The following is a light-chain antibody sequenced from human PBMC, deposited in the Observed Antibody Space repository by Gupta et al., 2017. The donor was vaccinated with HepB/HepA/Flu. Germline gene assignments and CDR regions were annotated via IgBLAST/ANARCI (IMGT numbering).Light chain of an antibody. CDR1: SLRSYY. J-gene: IGLJ2*01. CDR3: NSRDSSGNNVV. CDR2: GKN. V-gene: IGLV3-19*01. Sequence: SSALTQDPAVSVALGQTVRITCQGDSLRSYYASWYQQKPGQAPVLVIYGKNNRPSGIPDRFSGSNSGTTASLTITGAQAEDEADYYCNSRDSSGNNVVFGGGTKLTVL.